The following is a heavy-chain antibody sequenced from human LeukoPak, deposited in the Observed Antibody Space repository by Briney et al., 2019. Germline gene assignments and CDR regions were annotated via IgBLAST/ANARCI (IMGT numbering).Heavy chain of an antibody. D-gene: IGHD1-26*01. Sequence: PGGSLRLSCAASGFTFSHYGMHWVRQAPGKGLEWVAFIRYDGSNKYYADSVKGRFTISRDNSKNTLYLQMNSLRAEDTAVYYCAKSGSYYGFDYYYYMDVWGKGTTVTISS. V-gene: IGHV3-30*02. CDR1: GFTFSHYG. J-gene: IGHJ6*03. CDR2: IRYDGSNK. CDR3: AKSGSYYGFDYYYYMDV.